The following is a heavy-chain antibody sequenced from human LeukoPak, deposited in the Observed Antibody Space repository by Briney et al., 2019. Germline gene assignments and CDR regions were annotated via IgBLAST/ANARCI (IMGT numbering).Heavy chain of an antibody. CDR3: ARDQGDASGWFFDY. Sequence: GGSLRLSCAASGFTFSHHHIHWVRQTPGKGLEWVTVIALDGSRKIYADSVKGRFTISRDNSKNTVSLQMNSLGVEDTAVYYCARDQGDASGWFFDYWGQGARVIVSS. V-gene: IGHV3-30*03. CDR2: IALDGSRK. J-gene: IGHJ4*02. D-gene: IGHD6-19*01. CDR1: GFTFSHHH.